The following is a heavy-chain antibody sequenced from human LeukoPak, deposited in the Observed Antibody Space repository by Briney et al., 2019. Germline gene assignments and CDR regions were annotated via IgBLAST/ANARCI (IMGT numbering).Heavy chain of an antibody. D-gene: IGHD3-10*01. V-gene: IGHV1-2*02. CDR3: ARDLGYYGSGSPETYFDY. CDR1: GYAFTSYG. CDR2: INPNSGGT. J-gene: IGHJ4*02. Sequence: GASVTVSCKASGYAFTSYGISWVRQAPGQGLEWMGWINPNSGGTNYAQKFQGRVTMTRDTSISTAYMELSRLRSDDTAVYYCARDLGYYGSGSPETYFDYWGQGTLVTVSS.